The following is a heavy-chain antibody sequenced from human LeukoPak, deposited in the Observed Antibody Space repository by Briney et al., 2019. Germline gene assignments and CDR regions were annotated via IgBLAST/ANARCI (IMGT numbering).Heavy chain of an antibody. V-gene: IGHV1-2*02. J-gene: IGHJ5*02. CDR1: GYTFTSYY. Sequence: ASVKVSCKASGYTFTSYYMHWVRQAPGQGLEWMGWINPNSGGTNYAQKFQGRVTMTRDTSISTAYMELSRLRSDDTAVYYCARDRLAVAAVGNWFDPWGQGTLVTVSS. CDR3: ARDRLAVAAVGNWFDP. CDR2: INPNSGGT. D-gene: IGHD6-19*01.